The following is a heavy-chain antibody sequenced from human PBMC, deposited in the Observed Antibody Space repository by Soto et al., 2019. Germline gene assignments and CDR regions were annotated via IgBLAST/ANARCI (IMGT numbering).Heavy chain of an antibody. CDR1: EYTFTSYV. D-gene: IGHD4-4*01. V-gene: IGHV1-3*01. CDR2: INAGNGNT. CDR3: ARELQGLYYFDY. Sequence: ASVKVSCKASEYTFTSYVMHWVRQAPGQSLEWMGWINAGNGNTKYSQKFQDRVTITRDTSASTTYMDLSSPRSEDTAVYYCARELQGLYYFDYWGQGTLVTVSS. J-gene: IGHJ4*02.